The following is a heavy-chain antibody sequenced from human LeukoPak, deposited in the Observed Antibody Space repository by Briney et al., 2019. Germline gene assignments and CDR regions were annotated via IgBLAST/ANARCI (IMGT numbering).Heavy chain of an antibody. D-gene: IGHD2/OR15-2a*01. CDR2: IYYSGST. Sequence: SQTLSLTCTVSGGSISSGGYYWSRIRQHPGKGLEWIGYIYYSGSTYYNPSLKSRVTISVDTSKNQFSLKLSSVTAADTAVYYCARVLLPHSFDYWGQGTLVTVSS. CDR1: GGSISSGGYY. V-gene: IGHV4-31*03. J-gene: IGHJ4*02. CDR3: ARVLLPHSFDY.